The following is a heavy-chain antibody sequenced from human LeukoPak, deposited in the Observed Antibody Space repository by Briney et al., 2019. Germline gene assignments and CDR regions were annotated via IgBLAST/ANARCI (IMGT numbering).Heavy chain of an antibody. CDR3: ARGTAARREESFYYSYMDV. D-gene: IGHD6-6*01. CDR1: GFTFSNYA. Sequence: GGSLRLSCVASGFTFSNYALHWVRQAPGKGLEYVSIISSKGGSTYYASSVKGRFTISRDNSKNTLFIQMGSLRVEDMAVYYCARGTAARREESFYYSYMDVWGKGTTVTVSS. J-gene: IGHJ6*03. CDR2: ISSKGGST. V-gene: IGHV3-64*01.